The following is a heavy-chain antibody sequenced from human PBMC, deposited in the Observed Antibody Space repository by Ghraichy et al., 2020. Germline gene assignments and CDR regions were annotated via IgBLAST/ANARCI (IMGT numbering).Heavy chain of an antibody. V-gene: IGHV3-30*18. D-gene: IGHD3-10*01. CDR1: GFTFSHHG. J-gene: IGHJ4*02. Sequence: GEPLNISCEASGFTFSHHGMHWVRQAPGKGLEWVAVVSSAGSVTYYADSVKGRFTISRDNAKNSLYLQMNSLRTEDTAVYFCAKEGTLGVYSFDFWGQGTLVTVSS. CDR3: AKEGTLGVYSFDF. CDR2: VSSAGSVT.